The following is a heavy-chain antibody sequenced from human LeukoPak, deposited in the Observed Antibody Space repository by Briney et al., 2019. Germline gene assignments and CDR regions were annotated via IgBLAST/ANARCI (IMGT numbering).Heavy chain of an antibody. CDR1: GYTFTNSA. Sequence: SVKVSCKASGYTFTNSAVQWVRQARGQPLEWIGWIVVGGGNTNYAQKFQGRVTMTEDTSTDTAYMELSSLRSEDTAVYYCATSWFDPWGQGTLVTVSS. CDR3: ATSWFDP. D-gene: IGHD1/OR15-1a*01. V-gene: IGHV1-58*01. J-gene: IGHJ5*02. CDR2: IVVGGGNT.